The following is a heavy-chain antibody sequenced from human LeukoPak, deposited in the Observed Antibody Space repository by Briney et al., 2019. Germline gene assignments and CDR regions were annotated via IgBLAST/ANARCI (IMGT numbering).Heavy chain of an antibody. J-gene: IGHJ6*02. CDR1: GVSISSYY. CDR3: AREEPYYYEYYGTDV. Sequence: SETLSLTCTVSGVSISSYYWSWIRQPAGKGLEWIGRIYTSGSTNYNPSLKSRVTMSVDTSKNQFSLKLSSVTAADTAVYYCAREEPYYYEYYGTDVWGQGTTVTVSS. CDR2: IYTSGST. V-gene: IGHV4-4*07. D-gene: IGHD1-14*01.